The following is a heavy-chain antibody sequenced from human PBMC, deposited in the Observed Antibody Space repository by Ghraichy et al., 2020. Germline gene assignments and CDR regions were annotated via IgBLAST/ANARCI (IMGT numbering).Heavy chain of an antibody. CDR2: IYYSGST. V-gene: IGHV4-59*01. CDR1: GGSISSYY. D-gene: IGHD2-2*01. Sequence: SETLSLTCTVSGGSISSYYWSWIRQPPGKGLEWIGYIYYSGSTNYNPSLKSRVTISVDTSKNQFSLKLSSVTAADTAVYYCAFSLVVPAALDYWGQGTLVTVSS. CDR3: AFSLVVPAALDY. J-gene: IGHJ4*02.